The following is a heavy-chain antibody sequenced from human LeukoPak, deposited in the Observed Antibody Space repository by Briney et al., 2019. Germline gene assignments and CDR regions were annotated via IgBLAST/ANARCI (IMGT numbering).Heavy chain of an antibody. CDR2: INYSGST. J-gene: IGHJ4*02. D-gene: IGHD5-18*01. V-gene: IGHV4-59*08. Sequence: SETLSLTCTVSGGSISNYYWSWIRQPPGKGLEWIAYINYSGSTNYNPSLKSRVTISVDTSKNHFSLTLSSVTAADTAVYYCARHRGYSYGFTFDYWGQGTLVTVSS. CDR3: ARHRGYSYGFTFDY. CDR1: GGSISNYY.